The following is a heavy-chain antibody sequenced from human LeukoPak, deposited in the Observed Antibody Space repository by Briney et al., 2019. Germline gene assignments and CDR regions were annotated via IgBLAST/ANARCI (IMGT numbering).Heavy chain of an antibody. D-gene: IGHD3-22*01. Sequence: GGSLRLSCAASGFTFDDYAMHWVRQAPGKGLEWVAGISYNSGTIGYADSVKGRFTISRDNARNSLYLQMNSLRAEDTALYYCAKDLNYYDTSGYYYYYGMDVWGQGTTVTVSS. J-gene: IGHJ6*02. CDR1: GFTFDDYA. V-gene: IGHV3-9*01. CDR3: AKDLNYYDTSGYYYYYGMDV. CDR2: ISYNSGTI.